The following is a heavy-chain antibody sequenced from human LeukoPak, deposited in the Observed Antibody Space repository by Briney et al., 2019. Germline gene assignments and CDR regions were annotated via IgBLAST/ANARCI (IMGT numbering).Heavy chain of an antibody. J-gene: IGHJ5*02. V-gene: IGHV3-7*01. D-gene: IGHD3-22*01. CDR2: IKQDGSEK. Sequence: GGSLRLSCAASGFTFSSYWMTWVRQAPGKGLEWVANIKQDGSEKYYVDSVKGRFTISRDNAENSLYLQMNGLRVEDTAVYYCASTYYYGVWFDPWGQGTLVTVS. CDR1: GFTFSSYW. CDR3: ASTYYYGVWFDP.